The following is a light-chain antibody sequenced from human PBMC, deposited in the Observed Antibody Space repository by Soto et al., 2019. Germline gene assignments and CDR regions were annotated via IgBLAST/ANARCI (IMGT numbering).Light chain of an antibody. CDR3: SSYTTGSTFV. CDR2: EVS. J-gene: IGLJ1*01. V-gene: IGLV2-14*01. CDR1: SSDVGGYNY. Sequence: QSVLTQPASVSGSPGQSITISCTGTSSDVGGYNYVSWYQQHPGKAPKLMVSEVSNRPSGVSNRFSGSKSGNTASLTISGLHSEDEAEYYCSSYTTGSTFVFGTGTKLTVL.